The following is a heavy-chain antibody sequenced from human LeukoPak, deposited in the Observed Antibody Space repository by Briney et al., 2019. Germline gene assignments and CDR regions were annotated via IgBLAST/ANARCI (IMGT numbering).Heavy chain of an antibody. V-gene: IGHV4-59*02. D-gene: IGHD3-16*01. CDR3: AVLGNYALDY. J-gene: IGHJ4*02. CDR2: IYHSGST. Sequence: SETLSLTCTVSGDSVSSYYWSWIRQPPGKGLEWIVYIYHSGSTNYNPSLKSRVTTSVDTSRNQFSLNLSPVTAADTAVYYCAVLGNYALDYWGQGTLVTVSS. CDR1: GDSVSSYY.